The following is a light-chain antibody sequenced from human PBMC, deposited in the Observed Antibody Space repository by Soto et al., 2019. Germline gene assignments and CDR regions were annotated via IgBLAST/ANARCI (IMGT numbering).Light chain of an antibody. CDR3: QSYDSSLSGSVV. V-gene: IGLV1-40*01. CDR1: RSNIGSNT. CDR2: GNS. Sequence: QSVLTQPPSESGTPGQRVTISCSGSRSNIGSNTVNWYQQLPGTAPKFLIYGNSNRPSGVPDRFSGSKSGTSASLAITGLQAEDEADYYCQSYDSSLSGSVVFGGGTKLTVL. J-gene: IGLJ2*01.